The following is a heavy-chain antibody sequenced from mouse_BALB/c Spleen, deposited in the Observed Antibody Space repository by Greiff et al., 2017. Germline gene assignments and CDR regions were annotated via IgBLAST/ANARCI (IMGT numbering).Heavy chain of an antibody. CDR1: GFTFSSYT. V-gene: IGHV5-6-4*01. CDR2: ISSGGSYT. J-gene: IGHJ4*01. Sequence: EVQGVESGGGLVKPGGSLKLSCAASGFTFSSYTMSWVRQTPEKRLEWVATISSGGSYTYYPDSVKGRFTISRDNAKNTLYLQMSSLKSEDTAMYYCTRDHAMDYWGQGTSVTVSS. CDR3: TRDHAMDY.